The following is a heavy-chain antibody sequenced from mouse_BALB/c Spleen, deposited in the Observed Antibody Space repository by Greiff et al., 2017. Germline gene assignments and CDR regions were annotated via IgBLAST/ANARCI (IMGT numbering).Heavy chain of an antibody. J-gene: IGHJ3*01. D-gene: IGHD2-10*02. Sequence: EGHLVESGGGLVKPGGSLKLSCAASGFTFSSYAMSWVRQSPEKRLEWVAEISSGGSYTYYPDTVTGRFTISRDNAKNTLYLEMSSLRSEDTAMYYCAREYGNSYWGQGTLVTVSA. CDR2: ISSGGSYT. V-gene: IGHV5-9-4*01. CDR3: AREYGNSY. CDR1: GFTFSSYA.